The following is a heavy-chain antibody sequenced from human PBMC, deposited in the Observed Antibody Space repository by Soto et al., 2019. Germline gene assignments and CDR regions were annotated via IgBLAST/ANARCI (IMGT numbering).Heavy chain of an antibody. CDR3: ARDRTKYYDSTPDAFDI. CDR1: GGSISSGDYY. Sequence: QVQLQESGPGLVKPSQTLSLTCTVSGGSISSGDYYWSWIRQPPGKGLEWIGYIYYSGSTYYNPSLKSRVTISVDTSKNQFSLKLSSVTAADTAVYYCARDRTKYYDSTPDAFDIWGQGTMVTVSS. CDR2: IYYSGST. J-gene: IGHJ3*02. D-gene: IGHD3-22*01. V-gene: IGHV4-30-4*01.